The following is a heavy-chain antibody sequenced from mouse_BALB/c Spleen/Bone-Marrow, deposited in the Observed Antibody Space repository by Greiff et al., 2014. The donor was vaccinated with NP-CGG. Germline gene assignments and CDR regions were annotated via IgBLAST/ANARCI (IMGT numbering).Heavy chain of an antibody. D-gene: IGHD2-3*01. J-gene: IGHJ3*01. CDR1: GFTFSSYA. Sequence: SGGGLVKPGGSLKLSCAASGFTFSSYAMSWVRQTPEKRLEWVASISSGGSTYYPDSEKGGFTIFRDNARNIRCLQMSSLRSENTAMDYCASGYDGCYGFAYWGQGTLVTVSS. CDR2: ISSGGST. CDR3: ASGYDGCYGFAY. V-gene: IGHV5-6-5*01.